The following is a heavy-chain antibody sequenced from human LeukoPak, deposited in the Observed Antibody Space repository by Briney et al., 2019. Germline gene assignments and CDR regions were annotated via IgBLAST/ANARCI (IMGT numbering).Heavy chain of an antibody. CDR1: GFTFSSYG. Sequence: GGSLRLSCAASGFTFSSYGMHWVRQVPAKGLEWVAVIWYDGSNKYYADSVKGRFTISRDNSKNTLYLQMNSLRAEDTAVYYCARVGSSSWYGDYWGQGTLVTVSS. J-gene: IGHJ4*02. V-gene: IGHV3-33*01. D-gene: IGHD6-13*01. CDR3: ARVGSSSWYGDY. CDR2: IWYDGSNK.